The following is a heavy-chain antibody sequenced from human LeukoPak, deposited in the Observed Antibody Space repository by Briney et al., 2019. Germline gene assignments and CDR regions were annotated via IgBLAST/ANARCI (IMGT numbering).Heavy chain of an antibody. CDR3: AGSILTGYPNFDY. CDR2: ISSSSSSI. V-gene: IGHV3-48*04. J-gene: IGHJ4*02. CDR1: GFTFSNYN. Sequence: GGSLRLSCAASGFTFSNYNINWVRQAPGKGLEWVSYISSSSSSIYDADSVRGRFTISRDNAKNSLYLQMNSLRAEDTAVYYCAGSILTGYPNFDYWGQGTLVTVSS. D-gene: IGHD3-9*01.